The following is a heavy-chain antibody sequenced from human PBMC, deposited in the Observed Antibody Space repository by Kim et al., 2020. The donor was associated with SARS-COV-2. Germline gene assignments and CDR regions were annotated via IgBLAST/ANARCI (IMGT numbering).Heavy chain of an antibody. CDR2: ISRSGSSI. J-gene: IGHJ6*02. CDR1: GFTFSNYW. D-gene: IGHD1-26*01. Sequence: GGSLRLSCAASGFTFSNYWMNWVRQAPGKGLGGFSAISRSGSSINYADPVKGRFTISRDNARNPPYLQMTSLGAEATAVFYCAKVTRRSRGMYVWAPGPT. V-gene: IGHV3-48*03. CDR3: AKVTRRSRGMYV.